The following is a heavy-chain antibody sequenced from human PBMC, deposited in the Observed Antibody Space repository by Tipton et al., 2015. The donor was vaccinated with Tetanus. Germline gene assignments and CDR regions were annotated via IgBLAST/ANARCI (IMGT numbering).Heavy chain of an antibody. CDR3: ASDPALMGNFDY. J-gene: IGHJ4*02. V-gene: IGHV4-34*01. Sequence: TLSLTCTVSRGPISSYYWTWIRQPAGKGLEWIGEVDDSGSTNYSPSLKSRVTISLDTSKNEFSLTLSSVTAADTAVYYCASDPALMGNFDYWGQGTLVTVSS. CDR1: RGPISSYY. D-gene: IGHD2-2*01. CDR2: VDDSGST.